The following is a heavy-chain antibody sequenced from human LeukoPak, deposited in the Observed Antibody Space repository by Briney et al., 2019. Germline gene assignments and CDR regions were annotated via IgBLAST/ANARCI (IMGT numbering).Heavy chain of an antibody. D-gene: IGHD6-13*01. CDR1: GFTFSSYA. J-gene: IGHJ4*02. CDR3: AKCWRVVSGNWYLSFDS. CDR2: ISDSGDET. Sequence: GGSLRLSCAASGFTFSSYAMSWVRQTPGKGLEWVSSISDSGDETYYADSVRDRFTISRDNSKNTLYLQMKSLGGDDTALYYCAKCWRVVSGNWYLSFDSWGQGTLVTVSS. V-gene: IGHV3-23*01.